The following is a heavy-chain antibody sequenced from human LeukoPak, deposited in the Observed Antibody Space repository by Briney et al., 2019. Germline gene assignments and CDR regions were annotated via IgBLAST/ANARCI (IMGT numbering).Heavy chain of an antibody. J-gene: IGHJ3*02. CDR1: GGTFISYA. CDR3: ARDVGATVVFDI. CDR2: ILPIFGTA. V-gene: IGHV1-69*13. D-gene: IGHD1-26*01. Sequence: ASVKVSCKASGGTFISYAISWVRQAPGQGLEWMGGILPIFGTANYAQKFQGRVTITPDHSTSTAYMELSSLRSEDTAVYFCARDVGATVVFDIWGQGTFVTVSS.